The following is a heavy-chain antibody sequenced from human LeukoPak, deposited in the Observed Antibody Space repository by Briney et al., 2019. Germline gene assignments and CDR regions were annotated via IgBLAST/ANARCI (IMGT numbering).Heavy chain of an antibody. V-gene: IGHV6-1*01. J-gene: IGHJ5*02. CDR2: TYYRSKWYN. Sequence: SQTLSLICAISGESVSSNSAAWKWIRQSPSRGLQWLGRTYYRSKWYNDYAVSVKSRITIKPDTSKNQFSLQLNSVTPEDTAVYYCARDRFTEQWLVINWFDPWGQGTLVTVSS. CDR3: ARDRFTEQWLVINWFDP. CDR1: GESVSSNSAA. D-gene: IGHD6-19*01.